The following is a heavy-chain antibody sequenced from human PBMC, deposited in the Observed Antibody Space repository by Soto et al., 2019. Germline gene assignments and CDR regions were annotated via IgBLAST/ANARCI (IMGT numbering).Heavy chain of an antibody. J-gene: IGHJ4*02. CDR3: ARDPLIKSKYYFDY. CDR1: GGTFSSYA. V-gene: IGHV1-69*06. Sequence: GASVKVSCKASGGTFSSYAISWVRQAPGQGLEWMGWIIPIFGTANYAQKFQGRVTITADKSTSTAYMELSSLRSEDTAVYYCARDPLIKSKYYFDYWGQGTLVTVS. CDR2: IIPIFGTA.